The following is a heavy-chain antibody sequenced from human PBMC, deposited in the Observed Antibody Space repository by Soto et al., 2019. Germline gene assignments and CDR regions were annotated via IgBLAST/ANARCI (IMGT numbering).Heavy chain of an antibody. Sequence: SETLSLTCTVSGGAIRGSYWSWILQSPGKGLEWLGYVYYTGSTNYSPSLRSRVSISVDTSKNEFSLRLSSVTAADTAVYFCARSVAVPGAHIDYWGQGTQVTVSS. CDR3: ARSVAVPGAHIDY. V-gene: IGHV4-59*01. J-gene: IGHJ4*02. CDR1: GGAIRGSY. CDR2: VYYTGST. D-gene: IGHD6-19*01.